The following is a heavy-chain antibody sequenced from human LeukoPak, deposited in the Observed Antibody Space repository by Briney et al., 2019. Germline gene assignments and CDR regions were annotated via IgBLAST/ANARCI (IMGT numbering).Heavy chain of an antibody. J-gene: IGHJ6*02. CDR2: INPSGGST. CDR3: AREGLKGVATMNYYYGMDV. CDR1: GYTFTSYY. V-gene: IGHV1-46*01. Sequence: ASVKVSCKASGYTFTSYYMHWVRQAPGQGLEWMGIINPSGGSTSYAQKFQGRVTMTRDTSTSTAYMELRSLRSDDTAVYYCAREGLKGVATMNYYYGMDVWGQGTTVTVSS. D-gene: IGHD5-24*01.